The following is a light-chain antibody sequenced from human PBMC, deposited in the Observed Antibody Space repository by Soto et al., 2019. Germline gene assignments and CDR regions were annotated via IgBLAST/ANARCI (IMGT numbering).Light chain of an antibody. Sequence: EIVMTQSPATLSVSPGERATLSCRASQSVTSNLAWYQQKPGQAPRLLIYGASTRATGIPARFSGSGSGTDFTLTISSLEPEDFAVYYCQQRRGTFGQGTKVDIK. CDR3: QQRRGT. CDR2: GAS. V-gene: IGKV3D-15*01. CDR1: QSVTSN. J-gene: IGKJ1*01.